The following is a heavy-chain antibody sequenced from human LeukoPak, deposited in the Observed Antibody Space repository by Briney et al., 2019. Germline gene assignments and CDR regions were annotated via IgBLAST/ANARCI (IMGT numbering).Heavy chain of an antibody. CDR1: GGTFSSYA. D-gene: IGHD3-10*02. V-gene: IGHV1-69*05. J-gene: IGHJ5*02. Sequence: SVKVSCKASGGTFSSYAISWVRQAPGQGLEWMGGIIPIFGTANYAQKFQGRVTITTDESTSTAYMELSSLRSEDTAVYYCARGTSVRGVIRWFGPWGQGTLVTVSS. CDR3: ARGTSVRGVIRWFGP. CDR2: IIPIFGTA.